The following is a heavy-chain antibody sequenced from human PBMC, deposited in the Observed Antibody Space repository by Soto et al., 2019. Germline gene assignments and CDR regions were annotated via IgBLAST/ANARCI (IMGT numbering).Heavy chain of an antibody. V-gene: IGHV3-66*01. D-gene: IGHD6-19*01. J-gene: IGHJ4*02. CDR1: GFTVSSNY. CDR2: IYSGGST. Sequence: PGGSLRLSCAASGFTVSSNYMSWVPQAPGKGLEWVSVIYSGGSTYYADSVKGRFTISRDNSKNTLYLQMNSLRAEDTAVYYCAQSSSGWYQFDYWGQGTLVTVSS. CDR3: AQSSSGWYQFDY.